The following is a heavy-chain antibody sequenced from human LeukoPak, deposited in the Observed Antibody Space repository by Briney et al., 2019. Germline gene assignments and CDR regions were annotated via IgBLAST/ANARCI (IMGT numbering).Heavy chain of an antibody. CDR1: GYTFTSYG. D-gene: IGHD3-3*01. CDR3: ARVRFDDFWSGFKYFDY. CDR2: ISAYNGNT. Sequence: GASVKVSCKASGYTFTSYGISWVRQAPGQGLEWMGWISAYNGNTHYAQKLQGRVTMTTDTSTSTAYMELRSLRSDDTAVYYCARVRFDDFWSGFKYFDYWGQGTLVTVSS. V-gene: IGHV1-18*01. J-gene: IGHJ4*02.